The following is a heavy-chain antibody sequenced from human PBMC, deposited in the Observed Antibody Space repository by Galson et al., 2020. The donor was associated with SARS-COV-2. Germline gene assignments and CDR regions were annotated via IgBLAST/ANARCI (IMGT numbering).Heavy chain of an antibody. CDR1: GFTFSSYG. CDR2: IWYDGSNK. D-gene: IGHD4-4*01. V-gene: IGHV3-33*01. CDR3: ARVYSNYGYRYYYYGMDV. Sequence: GGSLRLSCAPSGFTFSSYGMHWVRQAPGKGLEWVAVIWYDGSNKYYADSVKGRFTISRDNSKNTLYLQMNSLRAEDTAVYYCARVYSNYGYRYYYYGMDVWGQGTTVTVSS. J-gene: IGHJ6*02.